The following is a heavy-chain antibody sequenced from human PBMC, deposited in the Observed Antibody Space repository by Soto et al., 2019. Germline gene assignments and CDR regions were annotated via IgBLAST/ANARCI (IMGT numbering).Heavy chain of an antibody. CDR3: ARGSRGNNHQDY. CDR2: INPNSGGT. J-gene: IGHJ4*02. D-gene: IGHD2-2*01. V-gene: IGHV1-2*02. CDR1: GYTFTGYY. Sequence: GASVKVSCKASGYTFTGYYMHWVRQAPGQGLEWMGWINPNSGGTNYAQMFQGRVTMTRDTSISTAFMELSRLRSDDTAVYYCARGSRGNNHQDYWGRGTLVTVSS.